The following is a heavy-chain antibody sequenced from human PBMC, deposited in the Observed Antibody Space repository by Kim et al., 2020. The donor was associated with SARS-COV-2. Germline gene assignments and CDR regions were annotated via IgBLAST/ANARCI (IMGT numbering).Heavy chain of an antibody. CDR3: TRVPPYSNSWWDAFD. CDR1: LFTFIYSS. J-gene: IGHJ3*02. Sequence: GGSLRLSCAASLFTFIYSSMYFFLHASGKWLEWVGRIRSKTNSYATAYDVSVKGRFIISRDDSKNTAYLQMNSLKTEDTAIYYCTRVPPYSNSWWDAFD. V-gene: IGHV3-73*01. D-gene: IGHD6-13*01. CDR2: IRSKTNSYAT.